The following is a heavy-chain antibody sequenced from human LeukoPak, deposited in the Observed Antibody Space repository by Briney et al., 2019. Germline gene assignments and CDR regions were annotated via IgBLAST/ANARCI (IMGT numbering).Heavy chain of an antibody. J-gene: IGHJ4*02. CDR1: GFTVSSNY. CDR3: ARLVGITYFDY. Sequence: PGGSLRLSCAASGFTVSSNYMSWLRQAPGKGLEWVSVIYSGDSTYHADSVKGRFTISRDNSKNTLFLQMNTLSAEDTAVYYCARLVGITYFDYWGQGTLVTVSS. CDR2: IYSGDST. V-gene: IGHV3-53*01. D-gene: IGHD2-15*01.